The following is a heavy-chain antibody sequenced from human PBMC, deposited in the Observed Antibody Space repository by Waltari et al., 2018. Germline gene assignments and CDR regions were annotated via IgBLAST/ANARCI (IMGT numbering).Heavy chain of an antibody. CDR3: ARETLPGNKIIDY. CDR2: INSNTGDS. V-gene: IGHV1-2*02. D-gene: IGHD1-1*01. CDR1: GYTFTSYY. J-gene: IGHJ4*02. Sequence: QVQLVQSGPEVKQPGASVRVSCKTSGYTFTSYYLHWVRPDPGQGLEWMAWINSNTGDSQSAQTFQGRVTVTKDTSLTTVYLELSGLRSDDTALYYCARETLPGNKIIDYWGQGTLVTVSS.